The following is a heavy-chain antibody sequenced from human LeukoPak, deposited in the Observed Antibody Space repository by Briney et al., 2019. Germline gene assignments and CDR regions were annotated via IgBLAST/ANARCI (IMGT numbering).Heavy chain of an antibody. Sequence: PGGSLSLSHAMSGLNLHAAGMEGVCQAPGQRLEWLAFIQYGASYQFYADSVKGRFTIYRHDTKNTLYTEMQRLTPDQTATSYCTDDPGTTGSYDYWGQGTLVTVSS. V-gene: IGHV3-30*02. J-gene: IGHJ4*02. CDR3: TDDPGTTGSYDY. CDR2: IQYGASYQ. D-gene: IGHD3-9*01. CDR1: GLNLHAAG.